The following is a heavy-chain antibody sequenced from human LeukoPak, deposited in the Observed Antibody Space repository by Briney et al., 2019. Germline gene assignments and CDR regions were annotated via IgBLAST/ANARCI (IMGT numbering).Heavy chain of an antibody. D-gene: IGHD6-13*01. CDR1: GFTFSSYS. V-gene: IGHV3-30-3*01. J-gene: IGHJ4*02. CDR2: ISYDGNKN. Sequence: GRSLRPSCAASGFTFSSYSIHWVRQAPGKGLEWVAIISYDGNKNYYADSVKGRFTVSRDNSKNTLYLQMSSLRAEDTAVYYCARGIVADGTTKWGQGTLVTVSP. CDR3: ARGIVADGTTK.